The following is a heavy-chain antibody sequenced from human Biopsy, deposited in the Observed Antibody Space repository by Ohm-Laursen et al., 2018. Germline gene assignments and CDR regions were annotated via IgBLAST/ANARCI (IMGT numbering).Heavy chain of an antibody. CDR2: ISNSGNT. CDR1: GDSINSSY. Sequence: PSETLSLTCIVSGDSINSSYWSWIRQAPGQGLEWIGFISNSGNTNYNPSLKSRVTISADTSKNQFSLKLGSVTVADTAVFYCARRGSGGRSFDYWGQGSLVTVSS. CDR3: ARRGSGGRSFDY. J-gene: IGHJ4*02. D-gene: IGHD2-15*01. V-gene: IGHV4-59*08.